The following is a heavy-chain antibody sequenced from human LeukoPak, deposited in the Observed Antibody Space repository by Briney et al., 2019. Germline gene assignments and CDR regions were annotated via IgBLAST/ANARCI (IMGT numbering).Heavy chain of an antibody. CDR3: ARDREWELLEYYYMDV. CDR2: ISYDGSNK. D-gene: IGHD1-26*01. Sequence: PGGSLRLSCAASGFTFSSYAMHWVRQAPGKGLEWVAVISYDGSNKYYADSVKGRFTISRDNSENTLYLQMNSLRAEDTAVYYCARDREWELLEYYYMDVWGKGTTVTVSS. CDR1: GFTFSSYA. V-gene: IGHV3-30-3*01. J-gene: IGHJ6*03.